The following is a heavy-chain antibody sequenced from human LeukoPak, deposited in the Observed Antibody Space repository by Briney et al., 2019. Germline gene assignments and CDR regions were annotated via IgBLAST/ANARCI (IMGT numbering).Heavy chain of an antibody. CDR3: ARGHRFLEWLLYRRATDV. J-gene: IGHJ6*04. CDR1: GGSFSGYY. V-gene: IGHV4-34*01. Sequence: SETLSLTCAVYGGSFSGYYWSWIRQPPGKGLEWIGEINHSGSTNYNPSLKSRVTISVDTSKNQFSLKLSSVTAADTAVYYCARGHRFLEWLLYRRATDVWGKGTTVTVSS. D-gene: IGHD3-3*01. CDR2: INHSGST.